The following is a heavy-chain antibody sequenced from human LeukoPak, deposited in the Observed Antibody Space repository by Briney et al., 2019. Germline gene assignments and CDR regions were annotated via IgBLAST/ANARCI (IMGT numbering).Heavy chain of an antibody. CDR1: GFTFSSYW. CDR2: IKQDGSEK. Sequence: PGGSLRLSCAASGFTFSSYWMSWVRQAPGKGLEWVANIKQDGSEKYYVDSVKGRFTISRDNAKNSLYLQMNSLRAEDTAVYYCARDPPTVTHMDYYYYMDVWGKGTTVTVSS. J-gene: IGHJ6*03. D-gene: IGHD4-17*01. V-gene: IGHV3-7*01. CDR3: ARDPPTVTHMDYYYYMDV.